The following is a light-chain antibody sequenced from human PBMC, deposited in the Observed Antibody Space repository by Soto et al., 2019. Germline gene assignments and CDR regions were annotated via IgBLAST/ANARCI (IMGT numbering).Light chain of an antibody. J-gene: IGKJ2*01. V-gene: IGKV3-11*01. CDR1: QSVSSY. Sequence: EIVLTQSPATLYLSPGERATLSCRASQSVSSYLAWYQQKPGQAPRLLIYDASIRATGIPARFSGSGSGTDFTLTINSLEPEDFAVYYCQQRSNWPRYTFGQGTKLEI. CDR3: QQRSNWPRYT. CDR2: DAS.